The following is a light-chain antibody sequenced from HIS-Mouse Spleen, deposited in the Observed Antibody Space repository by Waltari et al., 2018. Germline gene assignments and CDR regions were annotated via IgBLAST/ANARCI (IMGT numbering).Light chain of an antibody. V-gene: IGLV2-14*01. CDR2: EVS. J-gene: IGLJ2*01. Sequence: QSALTQPASVSGSPGQSITISCTGTSSDVGVYNYVSWYQQHPGKAPKLMIYEVSNRPSGVSNRVSGSKSGNTASLTISGLQAEDEADYYCSSYTSSSTLGFGGGTKLTVL. CDR1: SSDVGVYNY. CDR3: SSYTSSSTLG.